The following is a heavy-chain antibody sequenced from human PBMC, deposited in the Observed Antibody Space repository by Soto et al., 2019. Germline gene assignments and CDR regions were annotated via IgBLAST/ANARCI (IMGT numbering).Heavy chain of an antibody. V-gene: IGHV3-23*01. CDR3: AKDSATFGRFDY. CDR1: GFTFSVDG. Sequence: GGSLRLSCSASGFTFSVDGRSLVLQPPGKGLEWVSTISGSADSTYYAGSVRGRFTISRDNSRNTLYLQMNSLRAEDTAVYYCAKDSATFGRFDYWGQGTLVTVSS. D-gene: IGHD3-3*01. J-gene: IGHJ4*02. CDR2: ISGSADST.